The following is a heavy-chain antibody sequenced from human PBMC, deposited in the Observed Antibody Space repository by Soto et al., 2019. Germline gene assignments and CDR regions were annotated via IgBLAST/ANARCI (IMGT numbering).Heavy chain of an antibody. V-gene: IGHV3-23*01. CDR1: GFTFSSYA. Sequence: GGSLRLSCAASGFTFSSYAMSWVRQAPGKGLEWVSAISGSGGSTYYADSVKGRFTISRDNSKNTLYLQMNSLRDEDTDVYYCAKDRSVDIVATNWFDPWGQGTLVTVSS. J-gene: IGHJ5*02. CDR2: ISGSGGST. D-gene: IGHD5-12*01. CDR3: AKDRSVDIVATNWFDP.